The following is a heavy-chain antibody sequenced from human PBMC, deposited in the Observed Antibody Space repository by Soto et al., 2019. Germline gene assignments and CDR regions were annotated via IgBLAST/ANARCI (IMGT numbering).Heavy chain of an antibody. J-gene: IGHJ4*02. CDR1: GFTFSSYG. V-gene: IGHV3-30*18. CDR2: ISYDGSNK. D-gene: IGHD3-3*01. Sequence: GGSLRLSCAASGFTFSSYGMHWVRQAPGKGLEWVAVISYDGSNKYYADSVKGRFTISRDNSKNTLYLQMNSLRAEDTAVYYCAKDFNSEDFWSGYPYYFDYWGQGTLVTVSS. CDR3: AKDFNSEDFWSGYPYYFDY.